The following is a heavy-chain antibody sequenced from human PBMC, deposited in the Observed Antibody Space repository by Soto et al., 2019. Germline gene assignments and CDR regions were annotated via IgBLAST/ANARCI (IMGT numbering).Heavy chain of an antibody. CDR2: IYYSGST. D-gene: IGHD3-3*01. CDR1: GGSISSGGYY. Sequence: TSETLSLTCTVSGGSISSGGYYWSWIRQHPGKGLEWIGYIYYSGSTYYNPSLKSRVTISVDTSKNQFSLKLSSVTAADTAVYYCARDGGITIFGVVTPGDYYMDVWGKGTTVTVSS. V-gene: IGHV4-31*03. CDR3: ARDGGITIFGVVTPGDYYMDV. J-gene: IGHJ6*03.